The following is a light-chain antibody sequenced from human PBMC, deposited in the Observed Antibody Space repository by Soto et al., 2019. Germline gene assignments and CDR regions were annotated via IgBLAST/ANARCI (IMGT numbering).Light chain of an antibody. CDR2: GVS. CDR1: SIDIGGYNY. CDR3: SSYTSSSTYV. Sequence: LPQPASVCGSPGQAITISCTRTSIDIGGYNYVSWYQQHPGKAPKLMIYGVSNRPSGVSNRFSGSKSGNTASLTISGLHAEDEADYYCSSYTSSSTYVFGNGTKV. J-gene: IGLJ1*01. V-gene: IGLV2-14*01.